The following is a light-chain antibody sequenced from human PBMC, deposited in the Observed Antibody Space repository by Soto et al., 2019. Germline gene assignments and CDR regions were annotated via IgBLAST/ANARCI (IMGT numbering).Light chain of an antibody. Sequence: DIVLTQSPGTLSLSPGERATLSCRASQTVGNIYLAWYQQKPGQAPRLLIHGASNRASGIPDRFSGSGSGTDFTLTISRREPLDFAVYYSQQDGSSPRTVGQGAKV. CDR2: GAS. J-gene: IGKJ1*01. CDR1: QTVGNIY. V-gene: IGKV3-20*01. CDR3: QQDGSSPRT.